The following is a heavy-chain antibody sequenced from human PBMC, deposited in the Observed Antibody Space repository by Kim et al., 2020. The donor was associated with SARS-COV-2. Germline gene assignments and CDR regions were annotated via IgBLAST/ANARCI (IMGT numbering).Heavy chain of an antibody. CDR2: IIPIFGTA. Sequence: SVKVSCKASGGTFSSYAISWVRQAPGQGLEWMGGIIPIFGTANYAQKFQGRVTITADESTSTAYMELSSLRSEDTAVYYCERDRRVRGGEYYYYGMDVWGQGTTVTVSS. J-gene: IGHJ6*02. V-gene: IGHV1-69*13. CDR1: GGTFSSYA. CDR3: ERDRRVRGGEYYYYGMDV. D-gene: IGHD3-10*01.